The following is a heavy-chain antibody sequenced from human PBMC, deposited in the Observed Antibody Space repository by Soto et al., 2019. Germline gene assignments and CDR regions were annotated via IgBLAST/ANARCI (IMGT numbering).Heavy chain of an antibody. Sequence: ASVKVSCKASGYTFTSYAMHWVRQAPGQRLEWMGWINAGNGNTKYSQKFQGRVTITRDTSASTAYMELSSLRSEDTAVYYCARDPPARRAFDIRGQGTMVTVSS. CDR2: INAGNGNT. V-gene: IGHV1-3*01. CDR3: ARDPPARRAFDI. J-gene: IGHJ3*02. CDR1: GYTFTSYA. D-gene: IGHD6-6*01.